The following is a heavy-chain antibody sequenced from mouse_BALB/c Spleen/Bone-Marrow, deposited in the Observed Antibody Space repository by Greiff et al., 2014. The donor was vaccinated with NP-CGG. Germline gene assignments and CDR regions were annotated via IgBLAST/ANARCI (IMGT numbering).Heavy chain of an antibody. CDR3: ASQGDYGSFDY. Sequence: VQLQQSGAKLAGPGASVKLSCKASGYTFTSYWMQWVKQRPGQGLEWIGAIYPGDGDTRYTQKFKGKATLTADKSSSTAYMQLSSLASEDSAVYYCASQGDYGSFDYWGQGTTLTVSS. CDR1: GYTFTSYW. D-gene: IGHD1-1*02. V-gene: IGHV1-87*01. CDR2: IYPGDGDT. J-gene: IGHJ2*01.